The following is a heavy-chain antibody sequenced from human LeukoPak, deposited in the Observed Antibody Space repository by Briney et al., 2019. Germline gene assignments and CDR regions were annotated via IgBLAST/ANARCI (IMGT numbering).Heavy chain of an antibody. D-gene: IGHD3-10*01. CDR1: GGSISSYY. V-gene: IGHV4-59*01. J-gene: IGHJ3*02. CDR3: AQLTLFYYGSGIDAFDI. CDR2: IYYSGST. Sequence: SETLSLTCTVSGGSISSYYWSWIRQPPGKGLEWIGYIYYSGSTNYNPSLKSRVTISVDTSKNQFSLKLSSVTAADTAVYYCAQLTLFYYGSGIDAFDIWGQGTMVTVSS.